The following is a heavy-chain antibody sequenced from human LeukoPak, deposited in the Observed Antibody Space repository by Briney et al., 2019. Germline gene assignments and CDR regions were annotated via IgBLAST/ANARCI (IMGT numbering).Heavy chain of an antibody. CDR1: GGTFSSYA. Sequence: ASVKVSCKASGGTFSSYAISWVRQAPGQGLEWMGRVNPNSGGTNSAQKFQGRITMTRDTSISTAYMELNRLRSGDTAVYYCARDRGDDTMSYFDYWGQGTLVTVSS. CDR2: VNPNSGGT. CDR3: ARDRGDDTMSYFDY. V-gene: IGHV1-2*06. J-gene: IGHJ4*02. D-gene: IGHD3-10*02.